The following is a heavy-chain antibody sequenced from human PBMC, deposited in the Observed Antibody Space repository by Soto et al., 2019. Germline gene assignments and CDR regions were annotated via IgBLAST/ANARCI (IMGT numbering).Heavy chain of an antibody. CDR3: AKDLYSNYGDAFDI. V-gene: IGHV3-9*01. CDR1: GFTFDDYA. D-gene: IGHD4-4*01. Sequence: EVQLVESGGGLVQPGRSLRLSCAASGFTFDDYAMHWVRQAPGKCLEWVSGISWNRDNLVYADSVKGRFTISRDNAKNALYLQMNSLRAEDTALYYCAKDLYSNYGDAFDIWGQGTMVTVSS. CDR2: ISWNRDNL. J-gene: IGHJ3*02.